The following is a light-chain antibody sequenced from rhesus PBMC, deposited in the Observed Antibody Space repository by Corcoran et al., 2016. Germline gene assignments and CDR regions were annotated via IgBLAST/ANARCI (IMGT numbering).Light chain of an antibody. Sequence: DIQMTQSPSSLSASVGDKVTITCHASPGISSWLAWYQQKPGKAPKPMIDYDSSLQSGVPSRLRGSGSGTDYTLTLSSLQPEDFAPYYCQPYDDLPYSFGQGTKVEIK. CDR1: PGISSW. CDR2: YDS. CDR3: QPYDDLPYS. V-gene: IGKV1-19*01. J-gene: IGKJ2*01.